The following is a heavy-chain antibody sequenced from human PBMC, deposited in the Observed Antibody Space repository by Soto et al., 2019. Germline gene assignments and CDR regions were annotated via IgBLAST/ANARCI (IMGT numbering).Heavy chain of an antibody. Sequence: QVQLVESGGGVVQPGRSLRLSCAASGLTFSRHAMHWVRQAPGKGLEWVAVIIYDGSNKHYADSVQGRFTISRDNSKNTLYLQMNSLRAEDTAVYYCAAELVNKGYDGHDYWGQGTLVTVSS. CDR1: GLTFSRHA. V-gene: IGHV3-30*04. D-gene: IGHD5-12*01. CDR3: AAELVNKGYDGHDY. J-gene: IGHJ4*02. CDR2: IIYDGSNK.